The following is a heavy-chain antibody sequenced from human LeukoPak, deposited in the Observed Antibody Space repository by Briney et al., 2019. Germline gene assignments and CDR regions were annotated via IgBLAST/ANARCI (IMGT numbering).Heavy chain of an antibody. CDR1: GGSTISSSYY. Sequence: PSETLSLTCTVSGGSTISSSYYWGWIRQPPGKGLEWIGNIYYGGSTNYNPSLKSRATMSVDTSMNQFSLKLSSVTAADTAVYYCAKTIRVRGDAYNWFDPWGQGTLVTVSS. CDR3: AKTIRVRGDAYNWFDP. V-gene: IGHV4-39*01. J-gene: IGHJ5*02. CDR2: IYYGGST. D-gene: IGHD3-10*01.